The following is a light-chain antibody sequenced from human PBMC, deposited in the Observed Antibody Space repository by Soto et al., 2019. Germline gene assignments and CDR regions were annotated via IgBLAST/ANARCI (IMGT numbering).Light chain of an antibody. CDR2: EVS. Sequence: QSALTQPASVSGSPGQSITISCTGTSSDVGGYNYVSWYQQHPGKAPKLMIYEVSNRPSGVSNRFSGSKSGNTASLTISGLQAEDEADYYGSPYTSSSTPYVFGTGTKVTVL. CDR1: SSDVGGYNY. CDR3: SPYTSSSTPYV. V-gene: IGLV2-14*01. J-gene: IGLJ1*01.